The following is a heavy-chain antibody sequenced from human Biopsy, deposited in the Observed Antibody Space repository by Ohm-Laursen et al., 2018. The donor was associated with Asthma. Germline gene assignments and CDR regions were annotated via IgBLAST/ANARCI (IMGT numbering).Heavy chain of an antibody. CDR3: ARSRHTIFYDAFDI. CDR1: AYSFATYW. V-gene: IGHV5-51*01. CDR2: IYPGDSDT. J-gene: IGHJ3*02. D-gene: IGHD3-9*01. Sequence: GAPLKISCMGSAYSFATYWFGWGRQMPGKGLGGMVIIYPGDSDTRYSPCFQGQGTISADKSISTSYMQWSGLKASDSAMYYCARSRHTIFYDAFDIWGQGTMVTVSS.